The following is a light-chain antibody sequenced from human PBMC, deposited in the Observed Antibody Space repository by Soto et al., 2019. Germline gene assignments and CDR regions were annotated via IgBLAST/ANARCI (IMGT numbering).Light chain of an antibody. V-gene: IGLV2-11*01. CDR1: SSDVGGYSY. Sequence: QSALTQPRSVSGSPGHSVTISCTGTSSDVGGYSYVSWYKQHPGKAPKLMISDVSKRPSGVPDRFSGSKFGNTASLTISGLQAEDEADYYCCSYAGAFTYVFGSGTKLTVL. CDR3: CSYAGAFTYV. CDR2: DVS. J-gene: IGLJ1*01.